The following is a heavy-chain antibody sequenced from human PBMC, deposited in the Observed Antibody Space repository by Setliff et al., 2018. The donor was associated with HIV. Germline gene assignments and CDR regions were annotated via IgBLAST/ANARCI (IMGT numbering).Heavy chain of an antibody. D-gene: IGHD3-16*01. CDR1: GYNFTTYW. CDR2: IDPGDSYT. CDR3: ARITSPYNNTWFPALF. Sequence: PGESLKISCKASGYNFTTYWITWVRQMPGKGLEWMGRIDPGDSYTDYSPSFRGHVSTSAGSSISTAYLQWSSLKASDTAMYYCARITSPYNNTWFPALFWGQGTLVTSPQ. J-gene: IGHJ4*02. V-gene: IGHV5-10-1*01.